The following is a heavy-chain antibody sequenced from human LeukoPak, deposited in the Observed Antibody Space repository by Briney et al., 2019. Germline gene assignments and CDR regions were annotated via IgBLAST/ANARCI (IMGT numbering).Heavy chain of an antibody. V-gene: IGHV1-18*04. CDR1: GYTFTGYY. D-gene: IGHD2-15*01. CDR2: ISAYNGNT. Sequence: ASVKVSCKASGYTFTGYYMHWVRQAPGQGLEWMGWISAYNGNTNYAQKLQGRVTMTTDTSTSTAYMELRSLRSDDTAVYYCARDMPDIVVVVAATYYYYGMDVWGQGTTVTVSS. CDR3: ARDMPDIVVVVAATYYYYGMDV. J-gene: IGHJ6*02.